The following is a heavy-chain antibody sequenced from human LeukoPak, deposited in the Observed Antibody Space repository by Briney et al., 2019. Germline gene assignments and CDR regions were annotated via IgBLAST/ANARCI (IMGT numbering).Heavy chain of an antibody. CDR1: GFTFSSYS. CDR2: ISSSSSYI. J-gene: IGHJ4*02. CDR3: AKVGDSGYSYGYYFDY. Sequence: GGSLRLSCAASGFTFSSYSMNWVRQAPGKGLEWVSSISSSSSYIYYADSVKGRFTISRDNSKNTLYLQMNSLRAEDTAVYYCAKVGDSGYSYGYYFDYWGQGTLVTVSS. V-gene: IGHV3-21*04. D-gene: IGHD5-18*01.